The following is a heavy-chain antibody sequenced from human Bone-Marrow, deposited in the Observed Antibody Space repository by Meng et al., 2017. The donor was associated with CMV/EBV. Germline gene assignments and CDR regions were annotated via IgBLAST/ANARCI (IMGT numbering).Heavy chain of an antibody. Sequence: EASGFTFSNAWMSWVRQAPGKGLEWVGRIKSKTDGETTDYAAPVKGRFTISRDDSKNTLYLQMNSLKTEDTAVYYCTTFESSGYFGYWGQGTLVTVSS. D-gene: IGHD3-22*01. V-gene: IGHV3-15*01. J-gene: IGHJ4*02. CDR2: IKSKTDGETT. CDR3: TTFESSGYFGY. CDR1: GFTFSNAW.